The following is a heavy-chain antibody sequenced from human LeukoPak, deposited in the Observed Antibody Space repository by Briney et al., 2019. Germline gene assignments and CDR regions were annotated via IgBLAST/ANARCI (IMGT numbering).Heavy chain of an antibody. CDR2: IYYSGST. V-gene: IGHV4-59*01. J-gene: IGHJ3*02. CDR1: GGSTSYYY. Sequence: SETLSLTCTVSGGSTSYYYWSWIRQPPGKGLEWVGYIYYSGSTKYNPSLRSRVTISVDTSKNQFSLKLSSVTAADTAVYYCTRGGDDWHAFDIWGQGRMVTVSS. CDR3: TRGGDDWHAFDI. D-gene: IGHD3-9*01.